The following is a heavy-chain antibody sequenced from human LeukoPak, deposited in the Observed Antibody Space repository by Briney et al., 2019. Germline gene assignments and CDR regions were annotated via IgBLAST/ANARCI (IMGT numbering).Heavy chain of an antibody. CDR2: ISYDGSNK. V-gene: IGHV3-30*18. D-gene: IGHD2-15*01. Sequence: PGGSLRLSCAASGVTFSSYGMLWVRQAPGKGLEWVAVISYDGSNKYYADSVKGRFTISRDNSKNTLYLQMNSLRAEDTAVYYCAKGLGYCSGGSCYSTLWYWGQGTLVTVSS. J-gene: IGHJ4*02. CDR1: GVTFSSYG. CDR3: AKGLGYCSGGSCYSTLWY.